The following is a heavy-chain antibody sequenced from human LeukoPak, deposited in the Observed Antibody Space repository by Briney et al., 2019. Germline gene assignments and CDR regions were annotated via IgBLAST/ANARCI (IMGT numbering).Heavy chain of an antibody. Sequence: PSGGSLRLSCAASEFTFDDYAMHWVRQAPGKGLEWVSYISSSSSTIYYADSVKGRFTISRDNAKNSLYLQMNSLRAEDTAVYYCARGYSSTLNTFDIWGQGTMVTVSS. J-gene: IGHJ3*02. CDR2: ISSSSSTI. V-gene: IGHV3-48*01. CDR1: EFTFDDYA. D-gene: IGHD6-13*01. CDR3: ARGYSSTLNTFDI.